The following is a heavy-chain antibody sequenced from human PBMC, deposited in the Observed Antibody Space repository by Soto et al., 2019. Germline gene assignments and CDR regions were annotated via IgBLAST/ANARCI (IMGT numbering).Heavy chain of an antibody. V-gene: IGHV3-30*18. D-gene: IGHD6-13*01. CDR3: AKDLADRPGIAAAGVYYGMDV. Sequence: QVQLVESGGGVVQPGRSLRLSCAASGFTFSSYGMHWVRQAPGKGLEWVAVISYDGSNKYYADSVKGRFTISRDNSKNTLYLQMNSLRAEDTAVYYCAKDLADRPGIAAAGVYYGMDVWGQGTTVTVSS. CDR1: GFTFSSYG. CDR2: ISYDGSNK. J-gene: IGHJ6*02.